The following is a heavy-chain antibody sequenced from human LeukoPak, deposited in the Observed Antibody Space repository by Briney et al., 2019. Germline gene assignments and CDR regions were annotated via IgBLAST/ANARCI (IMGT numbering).Heavy chain of an antibody. V-gene: IGHV1-69*13. J-gene: IGHJ5*02. CDR2: IIPIFGTA. D-gene: IGHD6-19*01. CDR1: GGAFSSYA. CDR3: ARDPAGGGWSLGWFDP. Sequence: ASVKVSCKASGGAFSSYAISWVRQAPGQGLEWMGGIIPIFGTANYAQKFQGRVTITADESTSTAYMELSSLRSEDTAVYYCARDPAGGGWSLGWFDPWGQGTLVTVSS.